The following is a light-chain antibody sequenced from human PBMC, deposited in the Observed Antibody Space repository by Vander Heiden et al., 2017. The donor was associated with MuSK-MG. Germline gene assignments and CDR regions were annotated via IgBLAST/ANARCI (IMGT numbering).Light chain of an antibody. CDR1: SSDVGSYNL. V-gene: IGLV2-23*01. CDR3: CSYAGSSTPNWV. Sequence: HSALTQPASESGSPGRSIPISCTGTSSDVGSYNLVSWYQQHPGKAPKLMIYEGSKRPSGVSNRFSGSKSGNTASLTISGLQAEDEADYYCCSYAGSSTPNWVFGGGTKLTVL. CDR2: EGS. J-gene: IGLJ3*02.